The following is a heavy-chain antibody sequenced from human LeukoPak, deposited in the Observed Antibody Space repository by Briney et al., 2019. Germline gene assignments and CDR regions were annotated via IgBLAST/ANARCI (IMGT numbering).Heavy chain of an antibody. J-gene: IGHJ4*02. V-gene: IGHV3-23*01. Sequence: GGSLRLSCAVSGFTFDSYAMSWVRQAPGKGLEWFSSISAGGGSTYFADSVMGRFTISRDNSKNTLSLQMNSLRAEDTAIYYCATQASYFYDATGHHFDYWGQGTLVTVSS. CDR3: ATQASYFYDATGHHFDY. CDR2: ISAGGGST. D-gene: IGHD3-22*01. CDR1: GFTFDSYA.